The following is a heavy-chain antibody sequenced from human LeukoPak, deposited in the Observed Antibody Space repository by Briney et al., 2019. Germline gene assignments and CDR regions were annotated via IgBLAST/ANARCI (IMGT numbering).Heavy chain of an antibody. CDR3: PKSYSSSWYKDFDY. CDR1: GFTFSSYA. CDR2: ISGSGGST. J-gene: IGHJ4*02. Sequence: GGSLRLSCAASGFTFSSYAMSWVRQAPGKGPEWVSAISGSGGSTYYAASVKGRFTISRDNSKNTLYLQMNSLRAEDTAVYYCPKSYSSSWYKDFDYWGQGTLVTVSS. D-gene: IGHD6-13*01. V-gene: IGHV3-23*01.